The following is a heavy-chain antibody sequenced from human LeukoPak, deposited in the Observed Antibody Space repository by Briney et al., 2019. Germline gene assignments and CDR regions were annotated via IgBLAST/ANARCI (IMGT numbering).Heavy chain of an antibody. J-gene: IGHJ4*02. D-gene: IGHD3-16*02. CDR3: ARDLSL. CDR1: GFTFSSYA. Sequence: GGSLRLSCAASGFTFSSYAIHWVRQAPGKGLEWVAVISYDGNNKYYADSVKGRFTISRDNSKNTLYLQMNSLRAEDTAVYYCARDLSLWGQGTLVTVSS. V-gene: IGHV3-30-3*01. CDR2: ISYDGNNK.